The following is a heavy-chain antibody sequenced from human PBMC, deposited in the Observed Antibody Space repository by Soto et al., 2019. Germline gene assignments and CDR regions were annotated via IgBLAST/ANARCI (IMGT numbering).Heavy chain of an antibody. V-gene: IGHV4-59*01. CDR3: ARDSGYPYNSFDP. J-gene: IGHJ5*02. CDR2: IYYSGST. D-gene: IGHD3-22*01. Sequence: WETLSLTCAVSGGSISSYYWSWIRQPPGKGLEWIGYIYYSGSTNYNPSLKSRVTISVDTYKNQFSLKLSSVSAGDTAVYYCARDSGYPYNSFDPWGQGTLVTVSS. CDR1: GGSISSYY.